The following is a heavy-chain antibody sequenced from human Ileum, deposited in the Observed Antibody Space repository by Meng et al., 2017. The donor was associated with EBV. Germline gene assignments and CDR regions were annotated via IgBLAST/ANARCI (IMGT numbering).Heavy chain of an antibody. CDR2: ISADSGNT. CDR3: ARPGYCSGGSCYLGHAEYFQY. V-gene: IGHV1-18*01. CDR1: GYTFTSYG. D-gene: IGHD2-15*01. Sequence: QVQLGQSGAEVKKPGASVKVSCKASGYTFTSYGISWVRQAPGQGLEWMGWISADSGNTNYAQKLQGRVTMTTDTSTSTAYMELRSLRSDDTAVYYCARPGYCSGGSCYLGHAEYFQYWGQGTLVTVSS. J-gene: IGHJ1*01.